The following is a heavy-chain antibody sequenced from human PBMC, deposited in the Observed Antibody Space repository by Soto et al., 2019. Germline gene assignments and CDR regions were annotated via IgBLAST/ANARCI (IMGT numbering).Heavy chain of an antibody. CDR3: ASDGILTGYYKVVAY. V-gene: IGHV4-34*01. CDR2: INHSGST. CDR1: GGSFSGYY. D-gene: IGHD3-9*01. Sequence: SETLSLTCAVYGGSFSGYYWSWIRQPPGKGLEWIGEINHSGSTNYNPSLKSRVTISVDTSKNQFSLKLSSVTAADTAVYYCASDGILTGYYKVVAYWGQGTLVTVSS. J-gene: IGHJ4*02.